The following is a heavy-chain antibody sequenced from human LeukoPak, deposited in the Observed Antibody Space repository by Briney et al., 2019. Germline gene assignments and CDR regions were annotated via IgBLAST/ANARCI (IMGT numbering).Heavy chain of an antibody. V-gene: IGHV3-23*01. CDR1: GFTFSSYA. D-gene: IGHD6-19*01. CDR2: ISGSGGST. J-gene: IGHJ4*02. CDR3: AKRTPHGQWLYYFDY. Sequence: GSLPLSCPASGFTFSSYAMSWVRWAPGKGLEWVSAISGSGGSTYYADSVKGRFTISRDNSKNTLYLQMNSLRAEDTAVYYCAKRTPHGQWLYYFDYWGQGTLVTVSS.